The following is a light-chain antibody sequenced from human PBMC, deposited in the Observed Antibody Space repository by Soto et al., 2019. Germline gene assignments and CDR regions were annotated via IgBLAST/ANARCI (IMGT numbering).Light chain of an antibody. V-gene: IGLV1-51*01. CDR3: GSWDSSLSAYV. CDR2: DDN. CDR1: SSNIGGNS. Sequence: QSVLAQPPSVSAAPGQKVTISCCGSSSNIGGNSVSWYQQLPGTAPNLLIYDDNKRPSGIPDRFSGSKSGTSATLGITGFQTGDEADYYCGSWDSSLSAYVFGTGTKVTVL. J-gene: IGLJ1*01.